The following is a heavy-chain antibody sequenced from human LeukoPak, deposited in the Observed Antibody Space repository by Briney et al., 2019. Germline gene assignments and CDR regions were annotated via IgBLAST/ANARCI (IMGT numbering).Heavy chain of an antibody. CDR1: GFTVSSNY. J-gene: IGHJ4*02. CDR2: IYSGGST. CDR3: ARGYSGSYNTYFDY. Sequence: PGGSLRLSCAASGFTVSSNYMSWVRQAPGKGLEWVSVIYSGGSTYYADSVKGRFTISRDNSKNTLYLQMNSLRAEDTALYYCARGYSGSYNTYFDYWGQGTLVTVSS. D-gene: IGHD1-26*01. V-gene: IGHV3-66*01.